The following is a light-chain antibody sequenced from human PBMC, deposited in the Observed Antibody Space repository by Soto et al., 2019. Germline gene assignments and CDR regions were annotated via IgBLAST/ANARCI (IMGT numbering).Light chain of an antibody. J-gene: IGKJ5*01. CDR2: TAS. V-gene: IGKV3-15*01. CDR3: QQYNNWPIT. Sequence: EVVLTQSPATLSVSPGERATLSCRASQSVNINLAWYQQKPGQAPYLLIYTASTRATGVPARFSGSGSGTEFTLTITTLPSEDFTVYYCQQYNNWPITFGQGTRLEIK. CDR1: QSVNIN.